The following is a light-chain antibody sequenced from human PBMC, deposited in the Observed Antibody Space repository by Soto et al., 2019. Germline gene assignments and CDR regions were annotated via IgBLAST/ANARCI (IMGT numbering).Light chain of an antibody. CDR3: QQTYSTLLT. CDR2: AAS. J-gene: IGKJ4*01. CDR1: QSISNY. Sequence: DIQMTQSPSSLSASVGDRVTITCRASQSISNYLSWYQQKAGKAPKLLIYAASSLESGVPSRFSGGGSGPDFTLTISSLQPEDFATYYCQQTYSTLLTFGGGTKVEI. V-gene: IGKV1-39*01.